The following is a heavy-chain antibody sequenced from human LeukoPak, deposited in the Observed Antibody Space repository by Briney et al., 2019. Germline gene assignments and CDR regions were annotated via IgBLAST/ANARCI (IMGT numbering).Heavy chain of an antibody. J-gene: IGHJ4*02. CDR1: GFTFSNSI. Sequence: GGSLRLSCAGSGFTFSNSILSWVRQAPGKGLEWLSTFSGNDGYTYYADSVKGRFTISRDNSKNTVYLQMNSLRAEDTAVYYCARVAVLWFGDFPHLDYWGQGTLVTVSS. V-gene: IGHV3-23*01. D-gene: IGHD3-10*01. CDR3: ARVAVLWFGDFPHLDY. CDR2: FSGNDGYT.